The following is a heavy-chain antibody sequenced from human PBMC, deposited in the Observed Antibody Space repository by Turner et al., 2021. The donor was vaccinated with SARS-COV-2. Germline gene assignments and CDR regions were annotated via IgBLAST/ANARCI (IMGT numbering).Heavy chain of an antibody. CDR1: VGTLSEYW. D-gene: IGHD3-22*01. Sequence: EVQLVESGWVLVQPGWPERLSSTSSVGTLSEYWMTWVGQAPGKGLEGVASIKQDGSERWIVDSVKGRFSISSDNAQRSVFLQMNSMRTDETALYHCARIGRDSDRSGYRDFDLWGRGTLVIVSS. CDR3: ARIGRDSDRSGYRDFDL. CDR2: IKQDGSER. J-gene: IGHJ2*01. V-gene: IGHV3-7*01.